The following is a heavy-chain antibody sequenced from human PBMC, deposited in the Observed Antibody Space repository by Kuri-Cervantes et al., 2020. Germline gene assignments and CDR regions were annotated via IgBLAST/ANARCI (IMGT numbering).Heavy chain of an antibody. CDR3: AKDPRIAAAVEPVW. CDR1: GFTFSSYS. V-gene: IGHV3-48*01. CDR2: ISSSSTI. J-gene: IGHJ4*02. Sequence: GGSLRLSCAASGFTFSSYSMNWVRQAPGKGLEWVSYISSSSTIYYADSVKGRFTISRDNAKNSLYLQMNSLRAEDTAVYYCAKDPRIAAAVEPVWWGQGTLVTVSS. D-gene: IGHD6-13*01.